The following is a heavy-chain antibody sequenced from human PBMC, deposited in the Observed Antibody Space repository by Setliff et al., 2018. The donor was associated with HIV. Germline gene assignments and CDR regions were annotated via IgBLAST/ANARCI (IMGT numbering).Heavy chain of an antibody. CDR2: INHSGST. CDR3: ARGTAYYNFWSGYSQDYYYYMDV. J-gene: IGHJ6*03. Sequence: PSETLSLTCAVYGGSFSGYYWSWIRQSPGKGLEWIGEINHSGSTKYNPYLKSRVTISVDTSKNQFSLKLSSVTAADTAVYYCARGTAYYNFWSGYSQDYYYYMDVWGKGTTVTVSS. D-gene: IGHD3-3*01. CDR1: GGSFSGYY. V-gene: IGHV4-34*01.